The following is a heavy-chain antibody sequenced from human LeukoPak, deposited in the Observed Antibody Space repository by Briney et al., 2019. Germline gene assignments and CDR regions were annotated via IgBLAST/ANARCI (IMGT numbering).Heavy chain of an antibody. CDR1: GYTFTGYY. Sequence: ASVKVSCKASGYTFTGYYLHWVRQAPGQGLEWMGWISAYNGNTNYAQKLQGRVTMTTDTSTSTAYMELRSLRSDGTAVYYCARAGVVEMATIGFDYWGQGTLVTVSS. D-gene: IGHD5-24*01. CDR3: ARAGVVEMATIGFDY. CDR2: ISAYNGNT. J-gene: IGHJ4*02. V-gene: IGHV1-18*04.